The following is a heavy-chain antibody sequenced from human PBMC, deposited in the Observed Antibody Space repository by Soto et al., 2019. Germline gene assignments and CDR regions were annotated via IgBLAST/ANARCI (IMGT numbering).Heavy chain of an antibody. V-gene: IGHV1-18*04. D-gene: IGHD2-8*01. Sequence: QVQLVQSGAEVKKPGASVKVSCKASGYTLSSYGIGWVRQAPGQGREWMGWISASNGNPNYAQKFQGRVTMTTDTSTSTADMELRSLRSDDTGVFYCARVMLSFSHSARPAHFDYWGQGTLVTVSS. CDR2: ISASNGNP. CDR1: GYTLSSYG. CDR3: ARVMLSFSHSARPAHFDY. J-gene: IGHJ4*02.